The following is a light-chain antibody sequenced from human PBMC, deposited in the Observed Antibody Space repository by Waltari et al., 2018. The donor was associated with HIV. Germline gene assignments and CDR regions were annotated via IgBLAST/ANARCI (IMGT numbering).Light chain of an antibody. V-gene: IGLV1-44*01. CDR1: TSNIGTNT. J-gene: IGLJ3*02. CDR2: SNN. Sequence: SLLTQPPSVSGTPGQRITISCSGSTSNIGTNTVSWYQQLPGTAPKLVIHSNNQRPSGVPDRFSGSKSGTSASLAISGLQSEDEADYYCAAWDDNLNGWVFGGRTKLTVL. CDR3: AAWDDNLNGWV.